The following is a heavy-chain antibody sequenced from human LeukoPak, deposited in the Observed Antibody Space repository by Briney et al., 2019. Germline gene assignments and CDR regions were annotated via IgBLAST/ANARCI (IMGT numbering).Heavy chain of an antibody. Sequence: GGSLRLSCAASGFTFSSYAMHWVRQAPGKGLEWVAVISYDGSNKYYADSVKGRFTISRDNSKNTLYLQMNSLRAEDTAVYYCARAPSYSSGWYGTYWGQGTLVTLSS. CDR3: ARAPSYSSGWYGTY. CDR1: GFTFSSYA. J-gene: IGHJ4*02. CDR2: ISYDGSNK. D-gene: IGHD6-19*01. V-gene: IGHV3-30*04.